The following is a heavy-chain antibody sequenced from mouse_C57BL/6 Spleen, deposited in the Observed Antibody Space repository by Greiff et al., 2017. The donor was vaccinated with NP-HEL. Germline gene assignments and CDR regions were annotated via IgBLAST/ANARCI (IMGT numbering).Heavy chain of an antibody. D-gene: IGHD1-1*01. Sequence: EVMLVESGGGLVKPGGSLKLSCAASGFTFSSYAMSWVRQTPEKRLEWVATISDGGSYTYYPDNVKGRFTISRDNAKNNLYLQMSHLKSEDTAMYYCARVHYGNYWYFDVWGTGTTVTVSS. J-gene: IGHJ1*03. CDR2: ISDGGSYT. CDR1: GFTFSSYA. V-gene: IGHV5-4*03. CDR3: ARVHYGNYWYFDV.